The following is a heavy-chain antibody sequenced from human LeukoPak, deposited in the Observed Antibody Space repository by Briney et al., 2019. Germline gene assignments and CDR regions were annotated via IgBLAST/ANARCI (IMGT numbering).Heavy chain of an antibody. CDR1: GFTFSTYW. V-gene: IGHV3-74*01. Sequence: PGGSLRLSCAASGFTFSTYWMHWVRQAPGKGLVWVSRINSDGSIRNYADSVKGRFTISRDNAKNALYLQMNSLRAEDTAVYYCARRTSDYWGQGTLVTVSS. CDR3: ARRTSDY. D-gene: IGHD3/OR15-3a*01. J-gene: IGHJ4*02. CDR2: INSDGSIR.